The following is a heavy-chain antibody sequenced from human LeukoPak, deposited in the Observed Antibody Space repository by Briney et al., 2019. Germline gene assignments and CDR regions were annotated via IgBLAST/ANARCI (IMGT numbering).Heavy chain of an antibody. Sequence: SETLSLTCTVSGGSISSSSYYWGWIRQPPGKGLEWIGSIYYSGSTYYNPSLKSRVTISVDTSKNQFSLKLSSVTAADTAVYYCASHYYDSSQPYSYYFDYWGQGTLVTVSS. CDR1: GGSISSSSYY. V-gene: IGHV4-39*01. CDR3: ASHYYDSSQPYSYYFDY. D-gene: IGHD3-22*01. CDR2: IYYSGST. J-gene: IGHJ4*02.